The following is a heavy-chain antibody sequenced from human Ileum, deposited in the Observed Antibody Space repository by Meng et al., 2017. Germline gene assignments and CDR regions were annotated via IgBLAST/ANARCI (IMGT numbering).Heavy chain of an antibody. CDR1: GASVNFGLYF. J-gene: IGHJ4*02. Sequence: QVGLQESGPGLVRPSQTLSLSCTVSGASVNFGLYFWSWIRQSPGKTLEWIGHTYYTGLTNYNPSLKSRVAISLDASKNQFSLKLNSVSAADSAVYFCARTYNTPFFDSWGQGTLVTVSS. D-gene: IGHD1-14*01. CDR2: TYYTGLT. CDR3: ARTYNTPFFDS. V-gene: IGHV4-61*01.